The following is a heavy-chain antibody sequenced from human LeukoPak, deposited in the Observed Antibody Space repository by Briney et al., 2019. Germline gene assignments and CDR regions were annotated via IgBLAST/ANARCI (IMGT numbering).Heavy chain of an antibody. CDR1: GFTFSTYW. CDR2: MNQDGSGR. D-gene: IGHD1-26*01. CDR3: TREDRVGGSLDA. J-gene: IGHJ5*02. V-gene: IGHV3-7*01. Sequence: GGSLRLSCTASGFTFSTYWMSWVRQAPGKGLEWVASMNQDGSGRHYSDSVKGRFTISRDNARNSVSLQMNSLRVEDTALYYCTREDRVGGSLDAWGQGTLVTVSS.